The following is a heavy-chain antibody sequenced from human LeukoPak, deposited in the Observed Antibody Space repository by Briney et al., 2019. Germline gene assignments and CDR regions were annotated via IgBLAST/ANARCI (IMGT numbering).Heavy chain of an antibody. CDR2: MNPNSGNT. J-gene: IGHJ3*02. V-gene: IGHV1-8*03. CDR1: GYTFTSYY. Sequence: ASVKVSCKASGYTFTSYYMHWVRQATGQGLEWMGWMNPNSGNTGYAQKFQGRVTITRNTSISTAYMELSSLRSEDTAVYYCARYMASYDAFDIWGQGTMVTVSS. CDR3: ARYMASYDAFDI. D-gene: IGHD3-10*01.